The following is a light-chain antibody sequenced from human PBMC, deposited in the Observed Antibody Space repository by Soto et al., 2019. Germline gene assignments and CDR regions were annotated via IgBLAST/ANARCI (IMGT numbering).Light chain of an antibody. J-gene: IGKJ4*01. CDR2: DAS. Sequence: DIQMTQSPSSLSASVGDRVTITCQASQDISNYLNCYQQKPGKAPKLLIYDASNLETGVPSRFSGSGSGTDFTFTISSLQPEDIATYYCQQYDNLPLTFGGGTKVDIK. V-gene: IGKV1-33*01. CDR3: QQYDNLPLT. CDR1: QDISNY.